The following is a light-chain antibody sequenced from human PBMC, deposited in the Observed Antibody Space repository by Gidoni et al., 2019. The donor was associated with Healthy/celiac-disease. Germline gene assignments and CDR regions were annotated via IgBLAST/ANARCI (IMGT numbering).Light chain of an antibody. J-gene: IGKJ3*01. CDR1: QSIRHINGYNY. CDR3: MQALPTPFT. Sequence: DIVMTQSPLSRHVTPGEPASISCRSSQSIRHINGYNYLYWYLQKPGQSPHLLIYLGSNRASGVPDRFSGSGSGTYFTLKISRVEAEDVGFYYCMQALPTPFTFXPXTKVDIK. CDR2: LGS. V-gene: IGKV2-28*01.